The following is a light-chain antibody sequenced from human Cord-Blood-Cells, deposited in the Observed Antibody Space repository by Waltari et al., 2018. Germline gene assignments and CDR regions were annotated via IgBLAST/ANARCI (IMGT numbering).Light chain of an antibody. CDR2: EVS. CDR3: SSYAGSNNLV. Sequence: QSALTQPPSASGSPGQSVTISCTGTSSDVGGYNYVSWYQQHPGKAPNHMIYEVSKRPSGVPDRFSGSKPGNTASLTVSGLQAEDEADYYCSSYAGSNNLVFGGGTKLTVL. V-gene: IGLV2-8*01. J-gene: IGLJ3*02. CDR1: SSDVGGYNY.